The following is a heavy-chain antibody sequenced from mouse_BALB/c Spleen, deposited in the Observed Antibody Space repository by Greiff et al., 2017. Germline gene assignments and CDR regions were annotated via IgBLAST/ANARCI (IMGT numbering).Heavy chain of an antibody. CDR2: IDPANGNT. CDR1: GFNIKDTY. V-gene: IGHV14-3*02. CDR3: ARYYGSHWYFDV. J-gene: IGHJ1*01. D-gene: IGHD1-1*01. Sequence: VQLQQSGAELVKPGASVKLSCTASGFNIKDTYMHWVKQRPEQGLEWIGRIDPANGNTKYDPKFQGKATITADTSSNTAHLQLSSLTSEDTAVYYCARYYGSHWYFDVWGAGTTVTVSS.